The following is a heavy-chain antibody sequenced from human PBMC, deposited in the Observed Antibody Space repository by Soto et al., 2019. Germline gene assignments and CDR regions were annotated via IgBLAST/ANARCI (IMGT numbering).Heavy chain of an antibody. CDR2: IYNSGTT. CDR1: GDSITSNH. V-gene: IGHV4-59*01. D-gene: IGHD4-4*01. J-gene: IGHJ5*02. Sequence: LSLTCAVSGDSITSNHWNWIRQPPGRGLEWIGYIYNSGTTKYNPSLRSRVIISVDTSKNQLSLKLSSVTAADTAVYYCARVSMSTVSWGFDPWGQGTLVTVSS. CDR3: ARVSMSTVSWGFDP.